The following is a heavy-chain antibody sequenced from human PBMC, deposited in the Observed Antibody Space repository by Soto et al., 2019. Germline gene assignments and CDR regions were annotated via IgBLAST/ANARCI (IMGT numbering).Heavy chain of an antibody. J-gene: IGHJ6*02. CDR3: ARSKVGRPLDV. CDR1: RYTFTNFY. CDR2: INPSGGST. Sequence: ASVKVSCKASRYTFTNFYIHWLRQAPGQGLEWMGIINPSGGSTTYPQKFQGRVTMTRDTSTSKVHMELITLRSEDTAVYYCARSKVGRPLDVWGPGTTVTFSS. D-gene: IGHD1-26*01. V-gene: IGHV1-46*01.